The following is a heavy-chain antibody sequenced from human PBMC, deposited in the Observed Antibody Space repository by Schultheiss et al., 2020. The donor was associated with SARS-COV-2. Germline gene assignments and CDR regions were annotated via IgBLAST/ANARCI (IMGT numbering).Heavy chain of an antibody. CDR3: ARGPALYYYDSSGYYLDY. CDR1: GGSFSGYY. CDR2: INHSGSI. V-gene: IGHV4-34*01. D-gene: IGHD3-22*01. J-gene: IGHJ4*02. Sequence: SETLSLTCAVYGGSFSGYYWSWIRQPPGKGLEWIGEINHSGSINYNPSLKSRVTISVDTSKNQFSLKLSSVTAADTAVYYCARGPALYYYDSSGYYLDYWGQGTLVTVSS.